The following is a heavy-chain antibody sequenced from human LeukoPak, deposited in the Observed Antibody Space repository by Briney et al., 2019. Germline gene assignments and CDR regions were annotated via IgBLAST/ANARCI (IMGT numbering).Heavy chain of an antibody. Sequence: KPGGSLRLSCAASGFTFSDYYMSWIRQAPGKGLEWVSYISSSGSTIYYADSVKGRFTISRDNAKNSLYLQMNSLRAEDTAVYYCARNFGYCGGDCYSAYYYYYYMDVWGKGTTVTVSS. V-gene: IGHV3-11*04. J-gene: IGHJ6*03. CDR1: GFTFSDYY. D-gene: IGHD2-21*02. CDR2: ISSSGSTI. CDR3: ARNFGYCGGDCYSAYYYYYYMDV.